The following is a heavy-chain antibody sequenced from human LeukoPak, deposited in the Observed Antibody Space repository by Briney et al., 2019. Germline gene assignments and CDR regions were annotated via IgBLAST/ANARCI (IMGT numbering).Heavy chain of an antibody. V-gene: IGHV3-7*01. CDR3: ARSFTPYQPLDVFDY. Sequence: GGSLRLSCAASGFTFSNYWMSWVRQAPGKGLEWVANIKQDGSEKYNVDSVKGRFTISRDNAKNSLYLQMNSLRVEDTAVYYCARSFTPYQPLDVFDYWGQGTLVTVSP. CDR2: IKQDGSEK. D-gene: IGHD2-2*01. J-gene: IGHJ4*02. CDR1: GFTFSNYW.